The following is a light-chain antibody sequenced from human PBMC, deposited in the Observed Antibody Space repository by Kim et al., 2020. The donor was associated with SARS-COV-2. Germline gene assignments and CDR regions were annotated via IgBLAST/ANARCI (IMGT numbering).Light chain of an antibody. J-gene: IGKJ3*01. CDR3: QQTYNTPLT. CDR1: QNINSH. CDR2: AAS. V-gene: IGKV1-39*01. Sequence: DIQMTQSPSSLSASVGDRVTITCRSSQNINSHLNLYHQKPGRAPKLLSYAASTLQGGVPSRFSGSGSETDFTLTISSLQPEEFAAYFCQQTYNTPLTFGAGTTVDIK.